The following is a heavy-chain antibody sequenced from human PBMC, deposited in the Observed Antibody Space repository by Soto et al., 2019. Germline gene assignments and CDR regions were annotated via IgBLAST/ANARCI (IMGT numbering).Heavy chain of an antibody. V-gene: IGHV1-2*04. D-gene: IGHD2-8*01. Sequence: ASVKVSCKASGYTFTSYYIHWVRQAPGQGLEWLGRINPKSGGTSTAQKFQGWVTMTTDTSISTASMELTRLTSDDTAIYYCARGDSTDCSNGVCSFFYNHDMDVWGQGTTVTVSS. CDR3: ARGDSTDCSNGVCSFFYNHDMDV. J-gene: IGHJ6*02. CDR1: GYTFTSYY. CDR2: INPKSGGT.